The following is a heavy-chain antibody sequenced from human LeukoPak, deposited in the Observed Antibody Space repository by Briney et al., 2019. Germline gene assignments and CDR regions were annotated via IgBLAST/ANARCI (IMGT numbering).Heavy chain of an antibody. CDR3: ARDYCSSTSCHRYYYYGMDV. D-gene: IGHD2-2*02. V-gene: IGHV3-66*01. Sequence: GGSLRLSCAASGFTVSSNYMSWVRQAPGKGLEWVSAIYSGGSTYYADSVKGRFTISRDNSKNTLYLQMNSLRAEDTAVYYCARDYCSSTSCHRYYYYGMDVWGQGTTVTVSS. CDR2: IYSGGST. J-gene: IGHJ6*02. CDR1: GFTVSSNY.